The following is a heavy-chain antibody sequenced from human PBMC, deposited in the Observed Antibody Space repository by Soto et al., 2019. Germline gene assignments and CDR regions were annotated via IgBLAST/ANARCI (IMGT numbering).Heavy chain of an antibody. J-gene: IGHJ6*02. V-gene: IGHV1-69*06. CDR2: IIPIFGTA. D-gene: IGHD6-13*01. CDR1: GGTFSSYA. CDR3: ARGWSIAAAGTTGYYYGMDV. Sequence: QVQLVQSGAEVMKPGSSVKVSCKASGGTFSSYAISWVRQAPGQGLEWMGGIIPIFGTANYAQKFQGRVTITADKSTSTAYMELSSLRSEDTAVYYCARGWSIAAAGTTGYYYGMDVWGQGTTVTVSS.